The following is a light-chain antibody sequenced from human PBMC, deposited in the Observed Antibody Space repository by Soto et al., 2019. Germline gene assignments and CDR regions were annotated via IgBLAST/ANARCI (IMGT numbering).Light chain of an antibody. CDR3: QQYGSSPGT. CDR1: QSVSSNH. V-gene: IGKV3-20*01. Sequence: EIVFTQAPGTLSFSPGERATLSCRASQSVSSNHLAWYQQKLAQAPRLLIYDASSRATGIPDRYSGSGSGTGFTLTISRLEPEDFAVYYCQQYGSSPGTFGQGTKVDIK. CDR2: DAS. J-gene: IGKJ1*01.